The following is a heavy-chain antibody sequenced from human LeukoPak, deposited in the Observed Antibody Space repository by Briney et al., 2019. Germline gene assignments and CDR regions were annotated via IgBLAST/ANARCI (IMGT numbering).Heavy chain of an antibody. V-gene: IGHV3-9*03. CDR2: ISWNSGSI. Sequence: GRSLRLSCAASGFTFDDYAMHWVRQAPGKGPEWVSGISWNSGSIGYADSVKGRFTISRDNAKNSLYPQMNSLRAEDMALYYCAKDLDIAATGAFDYWGQGTLVTVSS. CDR3: AKDLDIAATGAFDY. J-gene: IGHJ4*02. CDR1: GFTFDDYA. D-gene: IGHD5-12*01.